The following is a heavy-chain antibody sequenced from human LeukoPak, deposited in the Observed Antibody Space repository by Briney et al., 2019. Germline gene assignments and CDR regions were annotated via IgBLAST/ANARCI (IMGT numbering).Heavy chain of an antibody. CDR1: GFTFSSYS. CDR2: ISGSSSYI. V-gene: IGHV3-21*01. CDR3: ARDEYYYGSGSSYYYYYGMDV. D-gene: IGHD3-10*01. J-gene: IGHJ6*02. Sequence: GGSLRLSCAASGFTFSSYSMNWVRQAPGKGLEWVSSISGSSSYIYYADSVKGRFTISRDNAKNSLYLQMNSLRAEDTAVYYCARDEYYYGSGSSYYYYYGMDVWGQGTTVTVSS.